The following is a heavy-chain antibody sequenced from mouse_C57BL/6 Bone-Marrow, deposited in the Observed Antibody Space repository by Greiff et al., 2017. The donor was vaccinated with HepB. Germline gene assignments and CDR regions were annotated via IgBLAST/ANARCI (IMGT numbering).Heavy chain of an antibody. D-gene: IGHD3-1*01. CDR1: GYTFTSYW. CDR3: ARSGYGFSWDN. V-gene: IGHV1-72*01. CDR2: IYPNSGGT. Sequence: QVQLQQPGAELVKPGASVKLSCKASGYTFTSYWMHWVKQSPVRGLEWIGRIYPNSGGTKYNEKFKSKATLTVDKPSSTAYMQLSSLTSEDSAVYYCARSGYGFSWDNWGQGTTLTVSS. J-gene: IGHJ2*01.